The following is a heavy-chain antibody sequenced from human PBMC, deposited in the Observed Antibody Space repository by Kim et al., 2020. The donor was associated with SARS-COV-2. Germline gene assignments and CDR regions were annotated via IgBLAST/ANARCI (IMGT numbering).Heavy chain of an antibody. CDR3: ARDRLGGYSYNWGHFDY. Sequence: SETLSLTCTVSGGSVSSGGYYWSWIRQPPGKGLEWIAYIYYSGNTNFNPSLKSRVTISIDTSKNQFSLKLNSVTAADTAVYYCARDRLGGYSYNWGHFDYWGQGTLVTVSS. CDR2: IYYSGNT. V-gene: IGHV4-61*08. J-gene: IGHJ4*02. D-gene: IGHD5-18*01. CDR1: GGSVSSGGYY.